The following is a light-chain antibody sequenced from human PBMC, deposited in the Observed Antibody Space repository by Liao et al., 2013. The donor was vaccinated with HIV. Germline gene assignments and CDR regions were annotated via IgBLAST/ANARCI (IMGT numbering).Light chain of an antibody. J-gene: IGLJ2*01. Sequence: ELTQPPSVSVSPGQTASITCSGDKLGDKYACWYQQKPGQSPVLVIYQDSKRPSGIPERFSGSNSGNTATLTISGTQAMDEADYYCQAWDSSTVVFGGGTKLTVL. CDR3: QAWDSSTVV. CDR1: KLGDKY. V-gene: IGLV3-1*01. CDR2: QDS.